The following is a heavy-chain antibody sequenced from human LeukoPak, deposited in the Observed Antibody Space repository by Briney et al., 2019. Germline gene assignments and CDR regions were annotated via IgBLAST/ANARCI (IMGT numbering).Heavy chain of an antibody. J-gene: IGHJ4*02. CDR1: GFTFSSYA. D-gene: IGHD3-22*01. V-gene: IGHV3-38-3*01. Sequence: GGSLRLSCAASGFTFSSYAMSWVRQAPGKGLEWVSSISGGSTYYADSRKGRFTISRDNSKNTLHLQMNSLRAEDTAVYYCKNYRPYYYDSSGYMYYFDYWGQGTLVTVSS. CDR3: KNYRPYYYDSSGYMYYFDY. CDR2: ISGGST.